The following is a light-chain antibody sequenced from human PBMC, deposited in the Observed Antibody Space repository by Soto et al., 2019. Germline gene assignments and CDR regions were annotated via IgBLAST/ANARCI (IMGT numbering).Light chain of an antibody. J-gene: IGKJ5*01. CDR1: QSVSRN. Sequence: EIVMTQSPATLSVSPGERATLSCRASQSVSRNLAWYQQKPGQAPRLLIYGASTRATGLPARFSGSGSGTEFTLTISSLQSENFAVYYCQQYNNWPLTFGQGTRLEIK. V-gene: IGKV3-15*01. CDR3: QQYNNWPLT. CDR2: GAS.